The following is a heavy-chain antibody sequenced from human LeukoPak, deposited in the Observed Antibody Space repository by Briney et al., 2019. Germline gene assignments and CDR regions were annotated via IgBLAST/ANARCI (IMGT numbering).Heavy chain of an antibody. CDR2: IFYSGST. J-gene: IGHJ6*02. V-gene: IGHV4-39*01. D-gene: IGHD5-12*01. CDR3: ARLVAYYYGMDV. Sequence: PSETLSLTCTVSGGSISSYYWSWIRQPPGKGLDWIGSIFYSGSTYYNPSLKSRVTISVDTYKSQFSLKLSSVTAADTAVYYCARLVAYYYGMDVWGQGTTVTVSS. CDR1: GGSISSYY.